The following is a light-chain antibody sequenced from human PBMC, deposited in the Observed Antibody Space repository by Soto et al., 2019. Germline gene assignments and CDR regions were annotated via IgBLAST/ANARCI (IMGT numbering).Light chain of an antibody. CDR1: SSDIGTYDH. V-gene: IGLV2-14*01. CDR2: NVS. J-gene: IGLJ1*01. CDR3: ISYTVSRSYV. Sequence: QSALAQPASVSGSPGQSITISCSGTSSDIGTYDHVAWFQQFPGKTPKLVIYNVSDRPSGVSYRFSGSKSGNTASLTISELQADDEADYYCISYTVSRSYVFGTGTKVTVL.